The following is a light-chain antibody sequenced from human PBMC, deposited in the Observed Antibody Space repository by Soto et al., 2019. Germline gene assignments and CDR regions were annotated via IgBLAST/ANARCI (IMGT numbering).Light chain of an antibody. CDR1: QDISSW. CDR3: QEANSFT. Sequence: DIQMTQSPSSVSASVGDRVTITCRASQDISSWLAWYQQKPGKAPKLLIYATSSLQSGVPSRFSGSGSGADFTLTISSLQPEDFATYYCQEANSFTFGGGTKVEIK. V-gene: IGKV1-12*02. CDR2: ATS. J-gene: IGKJ4*01.